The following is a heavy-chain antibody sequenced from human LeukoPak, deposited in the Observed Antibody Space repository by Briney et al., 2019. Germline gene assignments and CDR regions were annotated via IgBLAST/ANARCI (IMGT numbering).Heavy chain of an antibody. CDR2: ISGSGGST. J-gene: IGHJ5*02. D-gene: IGHD6-13*01. V-gene: IGHV3-23*01. CDR3: TKDSVAAAGTAWFDP. Sequence: GGSLRLSCAASGFTFSIYAMSWVRQAPGKGLEWVSAISGSGGSTYYADSVKGWFTISRDNSKNTLYLQMNSLRPEDTALYYCTKDSVAAAGTAWFDPWGQGTLVTVSS. CDR1: GFTFSIYA.